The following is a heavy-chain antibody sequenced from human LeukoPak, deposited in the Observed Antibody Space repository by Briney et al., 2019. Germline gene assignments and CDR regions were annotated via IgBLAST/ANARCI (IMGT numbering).Heavy chain of an antibody. CDR2: IFHSGNT. CDR3: AREFWVANAPGSRLDP. J-gene: IGHJ5*02. D-gene: IGHD3-16*01. CDR1: GDSISSGVYS. V-gene: IGHV4-30-2*01. Sequence: SEALSLTRAVSGDSISSGVYSWSWLRQPPGKGLEWIGYIFHSGNTYSNPSLKSRLTISVDTSKNQFSLKLTSMTLADTAVYYCAREFWVANAPGSRLDPWGQGIPVTVSS.